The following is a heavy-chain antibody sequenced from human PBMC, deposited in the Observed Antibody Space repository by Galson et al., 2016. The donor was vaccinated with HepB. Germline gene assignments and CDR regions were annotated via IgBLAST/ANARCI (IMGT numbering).Heavy chain of an antibody. CDR1: GFSFNTYS. V-gene: IGHV3-30*04. D-gene: IGHD1-26*01. CDR3: ARDAMGRGSGSYLAFDY. J-gene: IGHJ4*02. Sequence: SLRLSCAASGFSFNTYSMHWVRQAPGKGLEWVAAITSAGDKQYYTDSVRGRFTISRDNSNNMMYLQMNSLRPEDTSVYYCARDAMGRGSGSYLAFDYWGQGTLVAVSS. CDR2: ITSAGDKQ.